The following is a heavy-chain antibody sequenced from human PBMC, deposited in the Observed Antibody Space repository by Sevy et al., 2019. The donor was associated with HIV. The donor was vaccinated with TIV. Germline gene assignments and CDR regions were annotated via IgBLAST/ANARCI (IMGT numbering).Heavy chain of an antibody. J-gene: IGHJ5*02. D-gene: IGHD6-13*01. CDR2: INHSGST. Sequence: SETLSLTCAVYGGSFSGYYWSWIRQPPGKGLEWIGEINHSGSTNYNPSLKSRVTISVDTSKNQFSLKLSSVTAADTAVDYCARGAAARGFDPWGQGTLVTVSS. CDR3: ARGAAARGFDP. CDR1: GGSFSGYY. V-gene: IGHV4-34*01.